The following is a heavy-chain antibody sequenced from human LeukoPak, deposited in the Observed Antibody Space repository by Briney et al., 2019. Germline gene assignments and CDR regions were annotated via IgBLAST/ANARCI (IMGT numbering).Heavy chain of an antibody. D-gene: IGHD3-22*01. Sequence: GSLRLSCAASGFTFSTYSMNWVRQPPGKGLEWIGEIYHSGRTKYNPSLKSRGTISVDKSKNQFSLKLSSVTAADTAIYYCARVRSRYYFESGAQDFPPLVFDYWGQGILVTVSS. CDR2: IYHSGRT. V-gene: IGHV4-4*02. CDR3: ARVRSRYYFESGAQDFPPLVFDY. CDR1: GFTFSTYSM. J-gene: IGHJ4*02.